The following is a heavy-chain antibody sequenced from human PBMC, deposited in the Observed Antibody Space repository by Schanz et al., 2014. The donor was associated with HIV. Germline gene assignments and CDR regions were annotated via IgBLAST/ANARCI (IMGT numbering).Heavy chain of an antibody. J-gene: IGHJ6*02. V-gene: IGHV3-74*01. CDR1: GFTFSSYW. CDR3: ARERWGGNIASHYYAMDV. D-gene: IGHD2-15*01. CDR2: INSDGSST. Sequence: EVQVVESGGGLVQPGGSLRLSCAGSGFTFSSYWMHWVRQAPGKGLVWVSRINSDGSSTNYADSVKGRFTISRDNTNNSLYLQMSSLRADDTAVYFCARERWGGNIASHYYAMDVWGQGTTVTVSS.